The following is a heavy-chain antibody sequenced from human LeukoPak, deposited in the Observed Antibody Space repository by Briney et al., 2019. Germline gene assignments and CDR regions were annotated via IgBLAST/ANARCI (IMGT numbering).Heavy chain of an antibody. CDR2: IYYSGST. J-gene: IGHJ3*02. CDR3: ARELGYCSSTSCYDGQGAFDI. Sequence: SETLSLTCTVSGGSISSYYWSWIRQPPGKGLEWIGYIYYSGSTNYNPSLKSRVTISVDTSKNQFSLKLSSVTAADTAVYYCARELGYCSSTSCYDGQGAFDIWGQGTMVTVSS. V-gene: IGHV4-59*01. CDR1: GGSISSYY. D-gene: IGHD2-2*01.